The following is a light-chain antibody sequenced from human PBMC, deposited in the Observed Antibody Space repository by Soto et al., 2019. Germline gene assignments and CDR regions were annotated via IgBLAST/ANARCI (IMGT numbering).Light chain of an antibody. CDR1: QSVRSY. CDR2: DAS. CDR3: QQYNSYPIT. Sequence: EIVLTQSPATLSLSPGERATLSCRASQSVRSYLAWYQQKPGQAPRLLIYDASKRATGIPGRFSGSGSGTEFTLTISSLQPDDFATYYCQQYNSYPITFGQGTRLEIK. V-gene: IGKV3-11*01. J-gene: IGKJ5*01.